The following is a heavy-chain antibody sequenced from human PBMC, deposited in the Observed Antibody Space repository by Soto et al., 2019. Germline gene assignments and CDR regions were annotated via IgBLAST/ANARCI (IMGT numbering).Heavy chain of an antibody. Sequence: PSETLSLTCTVSSGSISSYYWSWIRQPPGKGLEWIGYIYYSGTTNYNPSLKSRVTISVDTSKNQFSLKLSSVTPADTAVYYCARAYCGGDRYRYYYDAMDVWGQGTTVTGSS. J-gene: IGHJ6*02. CDR1: SGSISSYY. V-gene: IGHV4-59*01. D-gene: IGHD2-21*02. CDR3: ARAYCGGDRYRYYYDAMDV. CDR2: IYYSGTT.